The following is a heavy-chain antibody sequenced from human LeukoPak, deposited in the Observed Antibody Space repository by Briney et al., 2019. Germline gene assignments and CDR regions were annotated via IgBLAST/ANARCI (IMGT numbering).Heavy chain of an antibody. Sequence: SETLSLTCTVSGGSISNSSYYWGWIRQPPGKGLEWIGNIYYSGSTYYNPSLKSRVTISVDTSKNQFSLKLSSVTAADTAVYYCARTRSGWYSDFDYWGQGTLVTVSS. CDR3: ARTRSGWYSDFDY. V-gene: IGHV4-39*01. J-gene: IGHJ4*02. CDR2: IYYSGST. D-gene: IGHD6-19*01. CDR1: GGSISNSSYY.